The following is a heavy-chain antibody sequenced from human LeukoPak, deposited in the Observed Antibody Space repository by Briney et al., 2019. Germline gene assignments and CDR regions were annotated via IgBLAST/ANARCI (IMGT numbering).Heavy chain of an antibody. CDR2: ISSSSSTI. D-gene: IGHD3-10*01. J-gene: IGHJ4*02. CDR3: ASESYYSAY. Sequence: PGGSLRLSCAASGFTFSSYSMNWVRQAPGKGLEWVSYISSSSSTIYYADSVKGRFTIFRDNAKNSLYLQMNSLRGEDTAVYYCASESYYSAYWGQGTLVTVSS. CDR1: GFTFSSYS. V-gene: IGHV3-48*01.